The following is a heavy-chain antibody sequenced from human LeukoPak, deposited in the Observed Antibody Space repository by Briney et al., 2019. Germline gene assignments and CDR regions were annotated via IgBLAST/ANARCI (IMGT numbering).Heavy chain of an antibody. D-gene: IGHD1-26*01. CDR3: ARVYSGSYYGMDV. CDR2: IWYDGSNK. V-gene: IGHV3-33*01. J-gene: IGHJ6*02. Sequence: GGSLRLSCAASGFTFSSYGMHWVRQAPGKGLEWVAVIWYDGSNKYYADSVKGRFTISRDNSKNTLYLRMNSLRAEDTAVYYCARVYSGSYYGMDVWGQGTTVTVSS. CDR1: GFTFSSYG.